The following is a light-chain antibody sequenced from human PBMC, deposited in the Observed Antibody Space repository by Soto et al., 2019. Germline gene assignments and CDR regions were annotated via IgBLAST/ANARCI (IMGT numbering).Light chain of an antibody. V-gene: IGLV2-23*01. Sequence: QSALTQPASVSASPGQSITISCTGTSSNVGTYDLVSWYQHHPDKAPTLIIYEGTKRPSGISSRFSGSKSGNTASLTISGLQAEDYADYYCCSFAVGAALVFGGGTKLTVL. CDR2: EGT. J-gene: IGLJ2*01. CDR3: CSFAVGAALV. CDR1: SSNVGTYDL.